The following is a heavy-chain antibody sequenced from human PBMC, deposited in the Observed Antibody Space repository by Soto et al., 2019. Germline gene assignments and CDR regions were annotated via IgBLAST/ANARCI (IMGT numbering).Heavy chain of an antibody. V-gene: IGHV4-61*08. Sequence: SETLSLTCTVSGGSVSSGAYHWSWVRQPPGKGLEWIGYIHYSGSTNYNPSLKSRVTISVDTSKNQFSLKLSSVTAADTAVYYCARDNADYGGNLNAFDIWGQGTMVTVSS. J-gene: IGHJ3*02. CDR1: GGSVSSGAYH. CDR2: IHYSGST. CDR3: ARDNADYGGNLNAFDI. D-gene: IGHD4-17*01.